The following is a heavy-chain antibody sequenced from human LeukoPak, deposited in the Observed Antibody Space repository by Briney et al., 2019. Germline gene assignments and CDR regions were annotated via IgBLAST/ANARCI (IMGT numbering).Heavy chain of an antibody. CDR3: ARDPLADSGSSGY. V-gene: IGHV4-39*07. Sequence: SETLSLTCTVSGGSISSSSYYWGWIRQPPGKGLEWIGSIYYSGSTYYNPSLKSRVTISVDTSKNQFSLKLSSVTAADTAVYYCARDPLADSGSSGYWGQGTLVTVSS. CDR2: IYYSGST. D-gene: IGHD1-26*01. J-gene: IGHJ4*02. CDR1: GGSISSSSYY.